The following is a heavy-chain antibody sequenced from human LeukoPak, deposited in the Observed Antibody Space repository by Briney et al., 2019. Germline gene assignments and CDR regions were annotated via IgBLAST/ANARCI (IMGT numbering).Heavy chain of an antibody. CDR2: IYYSGST. Sequence: ASETLSLTCTVSGGSISSYYWSWIRQPPGKGLEWIGYIYYSGSTNYNPSLKSRVTISVDTSKNQFSLKLSSVTAADTAVYYCARVRTAGTNWFDPWGQGPLVTVSS. D-gene: IGHD6-19*01. J-gene: IGHJ5*02. CDR3: ARVRTAGTNWFDP. V-gene: IGHV4-59*01. CDR1: GGSISSYY.